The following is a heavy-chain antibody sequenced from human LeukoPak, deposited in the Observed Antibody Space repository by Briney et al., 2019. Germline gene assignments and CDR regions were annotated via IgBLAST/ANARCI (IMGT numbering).Heavy chain of an antibody. J-gene: IGHJ4*02. CDR3: AKDIYRFGGGGSDS. CDR2: ISWDSGNR. V-gene: IGHV3-9*01. CDR1: GFIFGDYA. Sequence: GGSLRLSCAASGFIFGDYAMHWVRQVPGKGLERVSGISWDSGNRGYADSVKCRFTSSRDNAKNSVYLQMNTLGADDTGFYYCAKDIYRFGGGGSDSWGPGVLVTVSS. D-gene: IGHD3-16*02.